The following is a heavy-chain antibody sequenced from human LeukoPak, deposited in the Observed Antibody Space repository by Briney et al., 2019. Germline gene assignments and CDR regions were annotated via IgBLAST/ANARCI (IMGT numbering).Heavy chain of an antibody. J-gene: IGHJ3*02. CDR2: ISGSGGST. CDR3: AKSTSPISAFDI. V-gene: IGHV3-23*01. CDR1: GFTFSSYG. Sequence: PGGSLRLSCAASGFTFSSYGMSWVRQAPGKGLEWVSAISGSGGSTYYADSVKGRFTISRDNSKNTLYLQMNSLRAEDTAVYYCAKSTSPISAFDIWGQGTMVTVSS.